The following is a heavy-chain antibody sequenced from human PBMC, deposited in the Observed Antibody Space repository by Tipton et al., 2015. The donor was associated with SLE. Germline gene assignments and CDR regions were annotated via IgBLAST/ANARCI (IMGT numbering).Heavy chain of an antibody. J-gene: IGHJ4*02. CDR1: GFTFNIYT. D-gene: IGHD1-1*01. CDR3: ARGGGTTTDPFDS. CDR2: IRSGSGYK. V-gene: IGHV3-21*03. Sequence: SLRLSCAASGFTFNIYTMNWVRRAPGKGLEWVSFIRSGSGYKDYADSVKGRFTISRDNANNSLFLQMNSLRGEDTAVYYCARGGGTTTDPFDSWGQGTLVTVSS.